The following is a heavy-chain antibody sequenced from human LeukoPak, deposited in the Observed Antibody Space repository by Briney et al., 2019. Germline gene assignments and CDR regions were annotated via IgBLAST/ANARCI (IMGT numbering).Heavy chain of an antibody. J-gene: IGHJ4*02. CDR3: AREGYYYDSSGYSDY. CDR1: GYTFTSYG. V-gene: IGHV1-18*01. Sequence: ASVKVSCKASGYTFTSYGISWVRQAPGQGLEWVGWISAYNGNTNYAQKLQGRVTMTTDTSTSTAYMELRSLRSDDTAVYYCAREGYYYDSSGYSDYWGQGTLVTVSS. D-gene: IGHD3-22*01. CDR2: ISAYNGNT.